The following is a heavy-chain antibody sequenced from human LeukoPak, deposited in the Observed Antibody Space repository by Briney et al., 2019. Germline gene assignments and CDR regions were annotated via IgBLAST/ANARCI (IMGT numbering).Heavy chain of an antibody. CDR2: INHSGST. D-gene: IGHD6-19*01. CDR1: GGSFSVYY. Sequence: KASETLSLTCAVYGGSFSVYYWSWIRQPPGKGLEWIGEINHSGSTNYNPSLKSRVTISVDTSKNQFSLKLSSVTAADTAVYYCARSQSGWFDYWGQGTLVTVSS. V-gene: IGHV4-34*01. J-gene: IGHJ4*02. CDR3: ARSQSGWFDY.